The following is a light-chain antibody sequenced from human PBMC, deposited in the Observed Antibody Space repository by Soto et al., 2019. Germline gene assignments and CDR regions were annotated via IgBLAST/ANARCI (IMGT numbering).Light chain of an antibody. CDR1: SSNIGSIT. CDR2: SNN. V-gene: IGLV1-44*01. Sequence: QSVLTQPPSAPGTPGQRVTISCSGSSSNIGSITVNWYQQLPGTAPKLLIYSNNRRPSGVPDRFSGSRSGTSASLAISGLQSEDEAYYYCASWDDSLNGMVFGGGTKLTVL. J-gene: IGLJ3*02. CDR3: ASWDDSLNGMV.